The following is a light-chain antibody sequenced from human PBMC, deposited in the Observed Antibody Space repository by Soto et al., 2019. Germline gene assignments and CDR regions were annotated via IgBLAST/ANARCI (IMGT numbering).Light chain of an antibody. V-gene: IGKV1-5*01. Sequence: SQMPRARTTLSGSVKDTDTTTRRASQSISSWLAWYQQKPGKAPKLLIYDASSLESGVPSRFSGSGSGTDFTLTISSLQPEDFATYYCQQSYSTPITFGQGTRLAI. CDR1: QSISSW. CDR3: QQSYSTPIT. J-gene: IGKJ5*01. CDR2: DAS.